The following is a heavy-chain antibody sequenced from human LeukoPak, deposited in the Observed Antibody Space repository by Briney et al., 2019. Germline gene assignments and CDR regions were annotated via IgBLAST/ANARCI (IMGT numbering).Heavy chain of an antibody. Sequence: SQTLSLTYTVSGGSISSGDYYWSWIRQPPGEGLEWIGYIYYSGSTYYNPSLKSRVTISVDTSKNQFSLKLSSVTAADRAVYHCARDRGWSSSLGYYYGMDVWGQGTTVTVSS. CDR3: ARDRGWSSSLGYYYGMDV. J-gene: IGHJ6*02. CDR1: GGSISSGDYY. V-gene: IGHV4-30-4*01. D-gene: IGHD6-13*01. CDR2: IYYSGST.